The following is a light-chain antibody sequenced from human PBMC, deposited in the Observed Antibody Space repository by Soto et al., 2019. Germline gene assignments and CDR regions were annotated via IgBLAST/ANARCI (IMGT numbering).Light chain of an antibody. Sequence: QSALTQPRSVSGSPGQSATISCTGTSSDVGGYNYVSWYQQHPGKPPKLMIYDVSKRPSGVPDRFAASKSSNAASLTSSGLQADDEADYYCCSYGGSYTLVFGGGTKLTVL. CDR3: CSYGGSYTLV. CDR1: SSDVGGYNY. CDR2: DVS. V-gene: IGLV2-11*01. J-gene: IGLJ2*01.